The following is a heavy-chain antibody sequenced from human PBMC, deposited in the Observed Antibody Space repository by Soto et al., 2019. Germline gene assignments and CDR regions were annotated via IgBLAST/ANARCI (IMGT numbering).Heavy chain of an antibody. Sequence: QVQLQESGPGLVKPSETLSLTCTVSGAPITTTKWWAWVRLPPGKGLEWIGELSRGDERSSNPSLEGRFTMSLDKSTNHFSLKLTSVAAAHTAIYYCATHTISYTWGVWGRGTAVTVSS. V-gene: IGHV4-4*02. D-gene: IGHD2-2*01. CDR2: LSRGDER. J-gene: IGHJ6*02. CDR3: ATHTISYTWGV. CDR1: GAPITTTKW.